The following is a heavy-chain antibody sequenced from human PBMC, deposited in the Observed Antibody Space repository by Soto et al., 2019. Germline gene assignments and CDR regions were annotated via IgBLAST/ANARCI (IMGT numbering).Heavy chain of an antibody. CDR3: ARLGEDIVVVPAYYMDV. Sequence: SETLSLTCTVSGGSISSSSYYWGWIRRPPGKGLEWIGSIYYSGSTYYNPSPKSRVTISVDTSKNQFSLKLSSVTAADTAVYYCARLGEDIVVVPAYYMDVWGKGTTVTVSS. D-gene: IGHD2-2*01. CDR2: IYYSGST. CDR1: GGSISSSSYY. V-gene: IGHV4-39*01. J-gene: IGHJ6*03.